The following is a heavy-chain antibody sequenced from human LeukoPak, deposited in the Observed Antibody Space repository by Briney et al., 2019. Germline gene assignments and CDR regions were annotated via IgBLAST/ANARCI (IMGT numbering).Heavy chain of an antibody. Sequence: ASVKVSCKASGYTFTSYYMHWVRQAPGQGLEWMGWMNPNSGNTGYAQKFQGRVTITRNTSISTAYMELSSLRSEDTAVYYCARGNIAARGGIDYWGQGTLVTVSS. D-gene: IGHD6-6*01. CDR3: ARGNIAARGGIDY. V-gene: IGHV1-8*03. CDR2: MNPNSGNT. J-gene: IGHJ4*02. CDR1: GYTFTSYY.